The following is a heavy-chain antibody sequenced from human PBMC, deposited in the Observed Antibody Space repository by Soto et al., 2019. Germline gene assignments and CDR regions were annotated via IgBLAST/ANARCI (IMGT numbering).Heavy chain of an antibody. Sequence: GGSLRLSCAASGFTFSSYWMSWVRQAPGKGLEWVANIKSDGSEKYYADSVKGRFTISRDNAKNTLYLQMNSLRAEDTAVYYCARGKGFGKDYYYYYGMDVWGQGTTVTVSS. CDR2: IKSDGSEK. CDR3: ARGKGFGKDYYYYYGMDV. D-gene: IGHD3-10*01. V-gene: IGHV3-7*04. J-gene: IGHJ6*02. CDR1: GFTFSSYW.